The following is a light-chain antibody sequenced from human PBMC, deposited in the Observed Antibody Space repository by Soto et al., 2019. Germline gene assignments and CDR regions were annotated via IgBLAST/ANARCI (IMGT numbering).Light chain of an antibody. J-gene: IGLJ1*01. CDR2: EVR. V-gene: IGLV2-14*01. Sequence: QSVLTQPASVSGSPGQSITISCTGTNSDIGHYNYVSWYQQHPGKVPKLIISEVRNRPSGVSDRFSGSKSGNSASLTISGLQTEDEAHYYCSSYTTTSTQVFGSGTKLTVL. CDR1: NSDIGHYNY. CDR3: SSYTTTSTQV.